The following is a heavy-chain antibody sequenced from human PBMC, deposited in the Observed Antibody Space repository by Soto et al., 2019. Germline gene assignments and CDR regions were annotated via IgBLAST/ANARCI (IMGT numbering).Heavy chain of an antibody. CDR2: IYWDDDK. D-gene: IGHD3-9*01. CDR3: AHARTYYDILTGYSLFDP. J-gene: IGHJ5*02. V-gene: IGHV2-5*02. Sequence: QITLKESGPTLVKPTQTLTLTCTFSGFSLSTSGVGVGWIRQPPGKALEWLALIYWDDDKRYSPSLKSRLTITKDTSKNQVVLTMTNMDPVDTATYYCAHARTYYDILTGYSLFDPWGQGTLVTVSS. CDR1: GFSLSTSGVG.